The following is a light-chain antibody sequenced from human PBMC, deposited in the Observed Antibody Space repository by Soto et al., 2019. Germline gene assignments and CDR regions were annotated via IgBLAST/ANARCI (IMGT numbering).Light chain of an antibody. CDR2: EVS. V-gene: IGLV2-14*01. Sequence: QSVLTQPASVSGSPGQSITISCTGTSSDVGGYNYVSWYQQHPGKAPQLIIYEVSSRPSEVSNRFSGSKSGNTASLTISGLQSEDEADYYCSSYTSSSTLFGGGTQLTVL. CDR1: SSDVGGYNY. CDR3: SSYTSSSTL. J-gene: IGLJ2*01.